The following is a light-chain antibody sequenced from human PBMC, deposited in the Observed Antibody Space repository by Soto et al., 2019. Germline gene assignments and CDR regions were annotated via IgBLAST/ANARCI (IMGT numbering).Light chain of an antibody. CDR1: HTVSSS. CDR2: GAS. Sequence: EIVLTQSPGTLSLSPGDRATLSCSASHTVSSSSLAWYQQKPGQAPRLLIYGASTRATGIPARFSGSGSGTEFTPTISSLQSEDFAVYYCQQFHNWPPITFGQGTRLEIK. CDR3: QQFHNWPPIT. J-gene: IGKJ5*01. V-gene: IGKV3-15*01.